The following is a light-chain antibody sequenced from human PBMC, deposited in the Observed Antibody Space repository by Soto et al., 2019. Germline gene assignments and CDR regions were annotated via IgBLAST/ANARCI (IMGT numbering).Light chain of an antibody. Sequence: EIVLTQSPGTLSLSPGERATLSCRASQSVSSSYLAWYQQKPGQAPRLLIYGASSRATGIPDRFSGSGSGTDFTITISRLEPEGFAVYYCQQYGSSPTFGGGTKVEIK. CDR3: QQYGSSPT. J-gene: IGKJ4*01. CDR2: GAS. CDR1: QSVSSSY. V-gene: IGKV3-20*01.